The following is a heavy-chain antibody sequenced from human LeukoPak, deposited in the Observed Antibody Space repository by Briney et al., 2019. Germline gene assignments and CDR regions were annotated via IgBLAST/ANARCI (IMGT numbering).Heavy chain of an antibody. CDR1: GGSISSYY. D-gene: IGHD6-13*01. J-gene: IGHJ4*02. CDR3: ARERPGYSSSFDY. Sequence: PSETLSLTCTVSGGSISSYYWSWIRQPPGKGLEWIGYIYYSGSTNYNPSLKSRVTISVDTSKNQLSLKLSSVTAADTAVYYCARERPGYSSSFDYWGQGTLVTVSS. V-gene: IGHV4-59*12. CDR2: IYYSGST.